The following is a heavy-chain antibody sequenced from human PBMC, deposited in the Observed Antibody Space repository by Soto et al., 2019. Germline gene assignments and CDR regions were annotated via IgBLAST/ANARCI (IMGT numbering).Heavy chain of an antibody. CDR1: GYTFNGHY. CDR2: MDPDSGAT. J-gene: IGHJ4*02. D-gene: IGHD3-16*01. CDR3: GSRKERSGPHFVYY. Sequence: GASVKVSCKASGYTFNGHYIHWVRQATGQGLEWMGGMDPDSGATSYAQKFQGRVTVTRDTSITTVYMELSSLRPDDTAVYYCGSRKERSGPHFVYYWGQGSPVTVSS. V-gene: IGHV1-2*02.